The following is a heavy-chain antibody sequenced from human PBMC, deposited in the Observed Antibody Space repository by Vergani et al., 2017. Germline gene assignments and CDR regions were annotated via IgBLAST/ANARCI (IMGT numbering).Heavy chain of an antibody. CDR2: ISGSGVSA. J-gene: IGHJ6*03. CDR1: EFTFSNYA. Sequence: EVQLLESGGGLVQPGGSLRLTCAASEFTFSNYAMNWVRQAPGKGLECVSGISGSGVSAYYTDSVKGRFTIARDNSQNTVNLQMNSLRVDDTAVYYCAKDLGGCNSISCSYYMDVWGKGTTVTV. V-gene: IGHV3-23*01. D-gene: IGHD2/OR15-2a*01. CDR3: AKDLGGCNSISCSYYMDV.